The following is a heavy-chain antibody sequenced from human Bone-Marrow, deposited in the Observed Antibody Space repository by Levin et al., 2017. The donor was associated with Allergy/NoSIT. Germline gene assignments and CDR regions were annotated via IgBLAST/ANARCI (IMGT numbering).Heavy chain of an antibody. CDR3: ARELQDYGSGSYYNDY. Sequence: GGSLRLSCAASGFTFSSYGMHWVRQAPGKGLEWVAVIWYDGSNKYYADSVKGRFTISRDNSKNTLYLQMNSLRAEDTAVYYCARELQDYGSGSYYNDYWGQGTLVTVSS. CDR2: IWYDGSNK. V-gene: IGHV3-33*01. D-gene: IGHD3-10*01. J-gene: IGHJ4*02. CDR1: GFTFSSYG.